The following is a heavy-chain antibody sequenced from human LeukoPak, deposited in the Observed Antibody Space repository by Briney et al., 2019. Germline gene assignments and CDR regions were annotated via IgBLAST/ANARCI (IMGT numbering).Heavy chain of an antibody. CDR1: GGSISSGSYY. Sequence: SETLSLTCTISGGSISSGSYYWSWIRQPAGKGLEWIGRIYTSGSTNYNPSLKSRVTISVDTSKNQFSLKLSSVTAADTAVYYCARDSRLLYDYRGQGTLVTVSS. V-gene: IGHV4-61*02. CDR3: ARDSRLLYDY. CDR2: IYTSGST. J-gene: IGHJ4*02. D-gene: IGHD2-21*02.